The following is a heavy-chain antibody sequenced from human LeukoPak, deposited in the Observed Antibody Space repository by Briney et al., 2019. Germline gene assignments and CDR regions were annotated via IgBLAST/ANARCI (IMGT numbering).Heavy chain of an antibody. D-gene: IGHD3/OR15-3a*01. V-gene: IGHV3-7*03. J-gene: IGHJ4*02. CDR1: GFTFGDTW. CDR3: ATSYDMGWLIGY. Sequence: GGSLRLSCAASGFTFGDTWMNWVRQVPGQGLEWVANIKQDGSEKFYVASVKGRFTISRDNGKSSLYLQMNSLRAEDTALYYCATSYDMGWLIGYWGQGTLVTVS. CDR2: IKQDGSEK.